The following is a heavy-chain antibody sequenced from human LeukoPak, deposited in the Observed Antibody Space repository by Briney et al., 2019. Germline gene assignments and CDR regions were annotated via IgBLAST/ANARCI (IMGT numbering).Heavy chain of an antibody. CDR2: LSGSGGST. J-gene: IGHJ4*02. CDR1: GFTFSNHA. V-gene: IGHV3-23*01. Sequence: GGSLRLSCTASGFTFSNHAMSWVRQAPGKGLEWVSALSGSGGSTYYADSVKGRFTIFRYNSKNTLYLQMDSLRAEDTAKYYCAKVASLCTSTSCVRGGFDYWGQGTLVTVSS. CDR3: AKVASLCTSTSCVRGGFDY. D-gene: IGHD2-2*01.